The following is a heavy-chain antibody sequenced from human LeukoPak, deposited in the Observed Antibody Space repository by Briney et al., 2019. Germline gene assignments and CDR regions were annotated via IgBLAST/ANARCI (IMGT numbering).Heavy chain of an antibody. V-gene: IGHV3-49*03. CDR3: TRGSDYYDSSGYYHVGWFDP. Sequence: GGSLRLSCTASGFTFGDYAMSWFRQAPGKGREWVGFIRSKAYGGTTEYAASVKGRFTISRDDSKSIAYLQMNSLKTEDTAVYYCTRGSDYYDSSGYYHVGWFDPWGQGTMVTVSS. J-gene: IGHJ5*02. D-gene: IGHD3-22*01. CDR2: IRSKAYGGTT. CDR1: GFTFGDYA.